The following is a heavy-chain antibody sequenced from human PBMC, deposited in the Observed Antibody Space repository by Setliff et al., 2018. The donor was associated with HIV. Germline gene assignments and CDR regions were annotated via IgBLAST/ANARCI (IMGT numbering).Heavy chain of an antibody. CDR3: ARAPTGYSSIWYRNGLTYYNYMDV. Sequence: SETLSLTCAVYGGSFSGYYWTWIRQPPGKGLEWIGEINHSGSTNYNPSLKSRVTMSVNTSKNQFSLKLSSVTAADTAVFYCARAPTGYSSIWYRNGLTYYNYMDVWGKGTKVTVSS. D-gene: IGHD6-13*01. J-gene: IGHJ6*03. CDR1: GGSFSGYY. CDR2: INHSGST. V-gene: IGHV4-34*01.